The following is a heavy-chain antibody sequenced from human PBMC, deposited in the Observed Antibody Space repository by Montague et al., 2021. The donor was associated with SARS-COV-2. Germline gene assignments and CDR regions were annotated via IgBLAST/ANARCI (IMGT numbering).Heavy chain of an antibody. CDR1: GGSISSSSYY. Sequence: SETLSLTCTVSGGSISSSSYYWGWIRQPPGNVLEWIGSIYYSGSTYYNPSLKSRVTISVDTSKNQFSLKLSSVTAADTAVYYCATITLGYCTNGVCQPPDYWGQGTLVTVSS. CDR2: IYYSGST. J-gene: IGHJ4*02. V-gene: IGHV4-39*01. D-gene: IGHD2-8*01. CDR3: ATITLGYCTNGVCQPPDY.